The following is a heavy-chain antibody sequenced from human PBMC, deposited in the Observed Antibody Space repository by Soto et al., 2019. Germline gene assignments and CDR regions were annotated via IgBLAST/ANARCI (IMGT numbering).Heavy chain of an antibody. D-gene: IGHD1-20*01. Sequence: QVQLQESGPGLVKPSETLSLTCTVSGGSVSSGSYYWSWIRQPPGKGLEWIGYIYYSETTNYNPSLKSRVTISVDTSKHQFSLKLNSVPAADTAVYYCASYNWNDDGDYWGQGTLVTVSS. CDR2: IYYSETT. J-gene: IGHJ4*02. V-gene: IGHV4-61*01. CDR1: GGSVSSGSYY. CDR3: ASYNWNDDGDY.